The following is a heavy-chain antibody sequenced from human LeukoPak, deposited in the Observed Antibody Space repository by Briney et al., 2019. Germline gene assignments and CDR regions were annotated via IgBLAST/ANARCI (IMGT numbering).Heavy chain of an antibody. CDR2: INWNGGST. CDR3: ARVMPEVAFDI. D-gene: IGHD2-2*01. Sequence: GGSLRPSXAASGFTFDDYGMSWVRQAPGKGLEWVSGINWNGGSTGYADSVKGRFTISRDNAKNSLYLQMNSLRAEDTALYYCARVMPEVAFDIWGQGTMVTVSS. J-gene: IGHJ3*02. CDR1: GFTFDDYG. V-gene: IGHV3-20*04.